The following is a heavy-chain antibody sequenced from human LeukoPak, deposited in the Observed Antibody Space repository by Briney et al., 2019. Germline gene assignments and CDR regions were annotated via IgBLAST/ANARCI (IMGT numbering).Heavy chain of an antibody. J-gene: IGHJ4*02. CDR3: ARDLGPGYSSGIGLY. CDR1: GGTFSSYA. V-gene: IGHV1-69*04. CDR2: IIPILGIA. Sequence: SVKVSCKASGGTFSSYAISWVRQAPGQGLEWMGRIIPILGIANYAQKFQGRVTITADKSTSTAYMELSSLRSEDTAVYYCARDLGPGYSSGIGLYWGQGTLVTVSS. D-gene: IGHD6-19*01.